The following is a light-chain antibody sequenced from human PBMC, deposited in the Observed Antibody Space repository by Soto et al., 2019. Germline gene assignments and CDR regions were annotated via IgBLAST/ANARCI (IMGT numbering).Light chain of an antibody. CDR3: CSYTGTSTPSYV. Sequence: QSVLTQPASVSGSPGQSITISCTGTSSDVGSYNLVSWYQHHPGKAPKLMIYEGSKRPSGVPNRFSASKSDNTASLTISGLQAEDEADYYCCSYTGTSTPSYVFGTGTKVTVL. CDR2: EGS. V-gene: IGLV2-23*01. CDR1: SSDVGSYNL. J-gene: IGLJ1*01.